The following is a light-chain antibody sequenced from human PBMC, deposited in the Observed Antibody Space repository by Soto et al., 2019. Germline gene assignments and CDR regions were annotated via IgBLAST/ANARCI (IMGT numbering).Light chain of an antibody. CDR2: LGS. Sequence: DIVMTQSPLSLPVTPGEPASISCRSSQSLLHKNGYNYLDWYLQKPGQSPQLLIYLGSNRASGVPDRFSGSGSGTDFTLKISRVEAEDVGVYYCMQSLQMRTFGQGTKVEI. CDR1: QSLLHKNGYNY. CDR3: MQSLQMRT. J-gene: IGKJ1*01. V-gene: IGKV2-28*01.